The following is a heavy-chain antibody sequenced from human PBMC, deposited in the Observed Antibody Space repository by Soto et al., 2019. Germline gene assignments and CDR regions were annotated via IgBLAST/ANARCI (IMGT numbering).Heavy chain of an antibody. CDR2: ISSSSSYI. CDR1: GFTFSSYS. D-gene: IGHD3-22*01. J-gene: IGHJ4*02. V-gene: IGHV3-21*01. CDR3: ARSHPGGRSVNYYDSSGYPDY. Sequence: PGGSLRLSCAASGFTFSSYSMNWVRQAPGKGLEWVSSISSSSSYIYYADSVKGRFTISRDNAKNSLYLQMNSLRAEDTAVYYCARSHPGGRSVNYYDSSGYPDYWGQGTLVTVSS.